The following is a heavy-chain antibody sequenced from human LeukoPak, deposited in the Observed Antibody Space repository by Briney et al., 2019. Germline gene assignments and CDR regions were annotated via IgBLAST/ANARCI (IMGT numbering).Heavy chain of an antibody. CDR2: IYYSGST. CDR3: ARDHPYYDILTGYLNSYFDY. J-gene: IGHJ4*02. V-gene: IGHV4-61*01. Sequence: SETLSLTCTVSGGSVSSGSYYWSWIRQPPGKGLEWIGYIYYSGSTNYNPSLKSRVTISVDTSKNQFSLKLSSVTAADTAVYYCARDHPYYDILTGYLNSYFDYWGQGTLVTVSS. CDR1: GGSVSSGSYY. D-gene: IGHD3-9*01.